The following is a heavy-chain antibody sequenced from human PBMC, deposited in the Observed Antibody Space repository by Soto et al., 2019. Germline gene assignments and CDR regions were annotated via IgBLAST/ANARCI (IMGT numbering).Heavy chain of an antibody. Sequence: SVTVCCKASGGTFSSYASSWVRQAPGQGLEWMGGIIPIFGTANYAQKFQGRVTITADESTSTAYMELSSLRSEDTAVYYCAREGEAAAGTSFDDYYYYGMDVWGQGTTVTVSS. CDR2: IIPIFGTA. J-gene: IGHJ6*02. D-gene: IGHD6-13*01. CDR3: AREGEAAAGTSFDDYYYYGMDV. CDR1: GGTFSSYA. V-gene: IGHV1-69*13.